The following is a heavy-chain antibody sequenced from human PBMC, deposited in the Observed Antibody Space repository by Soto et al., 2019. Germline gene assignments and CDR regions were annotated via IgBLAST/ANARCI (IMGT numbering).Heavy chain of an antibody. CDR2: IIPIFGTA. Sequence: GASVKVSCKASGGTFSSYAISWVRQAPGQGLEWMGGIIPIFGTANYAQKFQGRVTITADESTSTAYMELSSLRSEDTAVYYCTRDMVEVTTTKGWFDPWGQGTLVTVS. CDR3: TRDMVEVTTTKGWFDP. V-gene: IGHV1-69*13. D-gene: IGHD4-17*01. J-gene: IGHJ5*02. CDR1: GGTFSSYA.